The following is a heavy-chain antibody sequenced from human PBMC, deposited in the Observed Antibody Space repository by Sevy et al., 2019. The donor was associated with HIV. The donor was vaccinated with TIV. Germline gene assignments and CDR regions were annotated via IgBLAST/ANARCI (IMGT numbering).Heavy chain of an antibody. J-gene: IGHJ4*02. Sequence: SETLSLTCSVSGGSISSHYWSWIRQPAGEGLEWIGRIDTSGGTNYNPSLKTRVTMSVDTSRNQFSLRLGSVTAADTAVYYCARYNFWSGHYDYFDYWGPGALVTVSS. CDR3: ARYNFWSGHYDYFDY. D-gene: IGHD3-3*01. CDR1: GGSISSHY. CDR2: IDTSGGT. V-gene: IGHV4-4*07.